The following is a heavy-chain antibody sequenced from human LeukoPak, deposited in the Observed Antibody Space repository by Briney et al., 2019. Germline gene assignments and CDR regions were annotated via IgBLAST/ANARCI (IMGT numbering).Heavy chain of an antibody. CDR2: IYYSGST. CDR3: AREPSAERGYFDL. V-gene: IGHV4-31*03. J-gene: IGHJ2*01. D-gene: IGHD1-1*01. CDR1: GGSISGGGYY. Sequence: SETLSLTCTVSGGSISGGGYYWSWIRQHPGKGLEWIGYIYYSGSTYYNPSLKSRVTISVDTSKNQFSLKLSSVTAADTAVYYCAREPSAERGYFDLWGRGTLVTVSS.